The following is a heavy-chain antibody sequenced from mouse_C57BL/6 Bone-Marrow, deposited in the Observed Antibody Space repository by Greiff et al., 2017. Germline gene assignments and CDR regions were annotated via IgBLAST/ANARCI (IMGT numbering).Heavy chain of an antibody. V-gene: IGHV5-6*02. CDR2: FRSGGSYT. D-gene: IGHD1-1*01. J-gene: IGHJ4*01. CDR1: GFTFSSYG. CDR3: ARQTTVVATRDYYAMDY. Sequence: EVKLVESGGDLVKPGGSLKLSCAASGFTFSSYGMSWVRQTPDKRLEWVATFRSGGSYTYYPDSVKGRFTISRDTAKNTLYLQMGSLKSEDTAMYYCARQTTVVATRDYYAMDYWGQGTSVTVSS.